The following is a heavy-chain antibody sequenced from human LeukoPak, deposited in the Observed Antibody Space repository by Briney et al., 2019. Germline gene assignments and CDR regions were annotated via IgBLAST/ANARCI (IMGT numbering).Heavy chain of an antibody. D-gene: IGHD3-3*01. Sequence: GGSLRLSCAASGFTFSSYAMSWVRQAPGKGLEWVSAISGSGGSTYYADSVKGRFTISRDNSKNTLYLQMNSLRAEDTAVYYCTTVFDFWSGYDYWGQGTLVTVSS. J-gene: IGHJ4*02. CDR2: ISGSGGST. CDR3: TTVFDFWSGYDY. CDR1: GFTFSSYA. V-gene: IGHV3-23*01.